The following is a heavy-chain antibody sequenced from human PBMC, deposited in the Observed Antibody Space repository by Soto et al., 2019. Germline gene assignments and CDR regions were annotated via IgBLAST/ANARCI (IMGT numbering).Heavy chain of an antibody. CDR2: ISAYNGNT. CDR3: ARNGGDVGIVVVPAAMLGRYYYYYMDV. J-gene: IGHJ6*03. Sequence: ASVKVSCKASGYTFTSYGISWVRQAPGQGLEWMGWISAYNGNTNYAQKLQGRVTMTTDTSTSTAYMELRSLRSDDTAVYYCARNGGDVGIVVVPAAMLGRYYYYYMDVWGKGTTVTVSS. D-gene: IGHD2-2*01. V-gene: IGHV1-18*01. CDR1: GYTFTSYG.